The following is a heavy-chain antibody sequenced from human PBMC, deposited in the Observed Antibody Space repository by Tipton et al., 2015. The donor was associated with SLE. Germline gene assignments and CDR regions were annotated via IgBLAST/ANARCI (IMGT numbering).Heavy chain of an antibody. D-gene: IGHD4-23*01. J-gene: IGHJ4*02. Sequence: TLSLTCTVSGGSISTSSYFWGWIRQPPGKGLEWIGIIYYSGSTYYNPSLKSRVTISVDTSKNQFSLRLGSVTAADTAVYYCGSRSAYGGNSRDYWGQGTLVTVSS. CDR2: IYYSGST. CDR1: GGSISTSSYF. CDR3: GSRSAYGGNSRDY. V-gene: IGHV4-39*01.